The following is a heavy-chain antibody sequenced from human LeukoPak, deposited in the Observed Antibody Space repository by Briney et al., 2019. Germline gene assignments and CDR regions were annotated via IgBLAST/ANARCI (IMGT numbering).Heavy chain of an antibody. Sequence: GGSLRLSCAASGFTFSSYSMNWVRQAPGKGLEWVSSISSSSSYIYYADSVKGRFTISRDNAKNSLYLQINSLRAEDTAVYYCAREGGVVVPAARAGAFDIWGQGTMVTVSS. CDR3: AREGGVVVPAARAGAFDI. D-gene: IGHD2-2*01. J-gene: IGHJ3*02. CDR1: GFTFSSYS. V-gene: IGHV3-21*01. CDR2: ISSSSSYI.